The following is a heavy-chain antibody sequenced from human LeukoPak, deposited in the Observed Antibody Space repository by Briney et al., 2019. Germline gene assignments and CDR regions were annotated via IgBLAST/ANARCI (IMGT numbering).Heavy chain of an antibody. CDR3: AKVLWSGGKYFDY. V-gene: IGHV3-23*01. J-gene: IGHJ4*02. D-gene: IGHD3-10*01. Sequence: GESLRLSCAASGFSFSSYVMSWVRQAPGKGLEWVSAVSGSGGSKYYADSVKRRFTISRDISKDTLYLQMNSLRAEDTAVYFCAKVLWSGGKYFDYWGQGTLVTVSS. CDR1: GFSFSSYV. CDR2: VSGSGGSK.